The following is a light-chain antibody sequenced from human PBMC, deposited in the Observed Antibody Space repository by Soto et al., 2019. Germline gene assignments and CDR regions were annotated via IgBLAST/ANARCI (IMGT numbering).Light chain of an antibody. CDR1: SSDVGGYNY. Sequence: QSALTQPPSASGSPGQSVTISCTGTSSDVGGYNYVSWYQQHPGKAPKLMIYEVSKRPSGVPDRFSGSKSGNTASLTVSGLQDEDEADYYCSSYAGSNYYVFGPGTQVTVL. CDR2: EVS. CDR3: SSYAGSNYYV. J-gene: IGLJ1*01. V-gene: IGLV2-8*01.